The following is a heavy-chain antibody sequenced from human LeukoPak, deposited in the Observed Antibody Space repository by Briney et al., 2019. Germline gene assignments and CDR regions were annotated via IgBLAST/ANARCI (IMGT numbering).Heavy chain of an antibody. J-gene: IGHJ5*02. V-gene: IGHV4-31*03. CDR2: IDYNGRT. CDR3: ARTSQNWFDP. CDR1: GGSISSGGYY. Sequence: TLSLTCTVSGGSISSGGYYWSWIRQHPGKGLEWIGYIDYNGRTYSYPSLKSRIAISVDTSKNQFSLKLTSVTAADTAVYYCARTSQNWFDPWGQGTLVTVSS.